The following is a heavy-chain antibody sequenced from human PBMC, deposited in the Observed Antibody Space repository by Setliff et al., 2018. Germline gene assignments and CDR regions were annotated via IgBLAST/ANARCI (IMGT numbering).Heavy chain of an antibody. CDR2: INHSGST. D-gene: IGHD3-3*01. Sequence: SETLSLTCTVYGGSLSDYYWSWIRQPPGKGLEWIVEINHSGSTNYSPSLKSRVTISVDTSKNQLSLKLSSVTAADTAAYYCRFWDGSYKNDYWGQGTLVTVSS. CDR1: GGSLSDYY. V-gene: IGHV4-34*01. J-gene: IGHJ4*02. CDR3: RFWDGSYKNDY.